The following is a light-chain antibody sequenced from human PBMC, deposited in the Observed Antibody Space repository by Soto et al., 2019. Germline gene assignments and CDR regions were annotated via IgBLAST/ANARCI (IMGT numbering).Light chain of an antibody. CDR1: QSVSSSY. Sequence: EIVLTQSPGTLSLSPGERATLSCRASQSVSSSYFASYQQKHGQAPRLLIYGASSRGTGIPDRFSGSGSGTAVTSTISRLEPADFAVYYCQQDGSSPSTFGQGTVLEIK. CDR3: QQDGSSPST. J-gene: IGKJ5*01. CDR2: GAS. V-gene: IGKV3-20*01.